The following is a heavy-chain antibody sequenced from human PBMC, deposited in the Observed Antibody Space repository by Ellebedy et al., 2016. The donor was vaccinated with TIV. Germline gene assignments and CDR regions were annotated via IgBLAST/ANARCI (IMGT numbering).Heavy chain of an antibody. CDR3: ARRGSYGDYAVQVNNWFDS. CDR2: IYQDGSEK. D-gene: IGHD4-17*01. V-gene: IGHV3-7*01. Sequence: PGGSLRLSCVASGFSFRNYWMGWVRQAPGKGLEWVANIYQDGSEKYYVDSVEGRFTISSDNAKNSLYLEMKSLRAEDTAVYYCARRGSYGDYAVQVNNWFDSWGQGTPVTVSP. J-gene: IGHJ5*01. CDR1: GFSFRNYW.